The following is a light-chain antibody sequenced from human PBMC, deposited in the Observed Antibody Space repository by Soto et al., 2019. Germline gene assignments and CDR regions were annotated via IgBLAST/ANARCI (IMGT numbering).Light chain of an antibody. J-gene: IGKJ4*01. V-gene: IGKV3-11*01. Sequence: EIVLTQSPATLSLSPGERATLSCRASQSVSSYLAWYHKKPGQAPRLLIYDASNRATGIPARFSGSGSGTDFTLTISSQEPEDFAVYYCQQRSNWPTFGGGTKVEIK. CDR2: DAS. CDR3: QQRSNWPT. CDR1: QSVSSY.